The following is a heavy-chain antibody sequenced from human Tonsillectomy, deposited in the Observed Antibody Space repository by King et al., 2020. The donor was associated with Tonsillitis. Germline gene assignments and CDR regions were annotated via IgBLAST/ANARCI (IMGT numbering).Heavy chain of an antibody. J-gene: IGHJ4*02. CDR1: GFTFSSYG. D-gene: IGHD3-22*01. CDR3: ATGKGSSGYYQSDY. CDR2: IRYDGRNK. V-gene: IGHV3-30*02. Sequence: VQLVESGGGVVQPGGSLRLSCAASGFTFSSYGMHWVRQAPGKGLEWVAFIRYDGRNKYYADSVKGRFTISRDNSKNTLYLQMNSLRAEDTAVYYCATGKGSSGYYQSDYWGQGTLVTVSS.